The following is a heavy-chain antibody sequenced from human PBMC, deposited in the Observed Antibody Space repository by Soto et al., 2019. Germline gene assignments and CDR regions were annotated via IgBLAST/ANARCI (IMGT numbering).Heavy chain of an antibody. J-gene: IGHJ4*02. CDR1: NFSVLTSIYY. Sequence: PSETLSLTCTVSNFSVLTSIYYWAWIRQPPGKGLEWVGTVYYTGTTYYNPSLQSRVTISIDTSKNQFSLNLNSVTAADTAVYYCARNWNLALVPAACFDSWGQGTLVTVSS. CDR3: ARNWNLALVPAACFDS. D-gene: IGHD2-2*01. CDR2: VYYTGTT. V-gene: IGHV4-39*01.